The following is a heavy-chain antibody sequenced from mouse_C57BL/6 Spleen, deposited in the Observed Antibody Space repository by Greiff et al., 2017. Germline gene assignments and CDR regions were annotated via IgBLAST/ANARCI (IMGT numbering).Heavy chain of an antibody. D-gene: IGHD1-1*01. V-gene: IGHV1-42*01. CDR1: GYSFTGYY. J-gene: IGHJ3*01. Sequence: EVQLVESGPELVKPGASVKISCKASGYSFTGYYMNWVKQSPEKILEWIGEINPSTGGTTYNQKFKAKATLTVDKSSSTAYMQLKSLTSEDSAVYYCARDYGSSYGFAYWGQGTLVTVSA. CDR2: INPSTGGT. CDR3: ARDYGSSYGFAY.